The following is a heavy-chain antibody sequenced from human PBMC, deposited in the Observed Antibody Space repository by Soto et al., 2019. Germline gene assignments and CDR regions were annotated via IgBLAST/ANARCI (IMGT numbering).Heavy chain of an antibody. CDR2: ISSGST. CDR1: GGSSSGWY. CDR3: ASGPDSRGVGATKLSK. V-gene: IGHV4-34*01. Sequence: SETLCLTCAVYGGSSSGWYWTWIRQSPVKGLEWIGEISSGSTNYNPSLKSRVTISADMSKNQFSLKLTSVTAADTAIYYCASGPDSRGVGATKLSKWGQGTQVTVSS. J-gene: IGHJ4*02. D-gene: IGHD1-26*01.